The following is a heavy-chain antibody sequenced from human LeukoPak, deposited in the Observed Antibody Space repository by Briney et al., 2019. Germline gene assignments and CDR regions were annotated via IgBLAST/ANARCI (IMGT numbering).Heavy chain of an antibody. V-gene: IGHV4-39*07. CDR1: GGSISSSSYY. CDR2: IYYSGST. D-gene: IGHD6-13*01. J-gene: IGHJ3*02. Sequence: PSETLSLTCTVSGGSISSSSYYWGWIRQPPGKGLEWIGRIYYSGSTYYNPSLKSRVTISVDTSKNQFSLKLSSVTAADTAVYYCARDLRSWYDGYGAFDIWGQGTMVTVSS. CDR3: ARDLRSWYDGYGAFDI.